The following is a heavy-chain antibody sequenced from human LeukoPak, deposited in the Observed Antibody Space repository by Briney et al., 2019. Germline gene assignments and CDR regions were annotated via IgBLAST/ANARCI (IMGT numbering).Heavy chain of an antibody. CDR2: IYSSGST. D-gene: IGHD4-23*01. CDR1: GGSIISYY. Sequence: PSETLSLTCTVSGGSIISYYWSWIRQPAGKGLEWIGRIYSSGSTNYNPSLKSRVPMSVDTSKNQFSLKLTSVTAADTAVYYCARGGKATVVTMWGQGILVTVSS. V-gene: IGHV4-4*07. CDR3: ARGGKATVVTM. J-gene: IGHJ4*02.